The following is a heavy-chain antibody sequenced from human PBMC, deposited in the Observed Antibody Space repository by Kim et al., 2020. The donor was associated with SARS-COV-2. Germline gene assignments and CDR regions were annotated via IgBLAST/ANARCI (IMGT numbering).Heavy chain of an antibody. Sequence: SETLSLTCSVSGDSMDNFYWSWIRQPPGKGLEWIGYMYFSGATYYNPSFKSRVTISIDTSKNQLYLNLNSMTAADTALYYCVRVTPHPEKLDPWGQGILV. CDR3: VRVTPHPEKLDP. V-gene: IGHV4-59*13. CDR1: GDSMDNFY. J-gene: IGHJ5*02. CDR2: MYFSGAT.